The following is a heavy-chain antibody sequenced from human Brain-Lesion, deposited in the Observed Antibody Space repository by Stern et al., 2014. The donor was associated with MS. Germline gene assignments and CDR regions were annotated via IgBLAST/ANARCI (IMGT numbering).Heavy chain of an antibody. J-gene: IGHJ4*02. CDR2: ISGSGVGT. CDR3: AKDRVSADS. CDR1: GFTFSSYS. Sequence: EVQLVESGGGLVQPGGSPRLSCAASGFTFSSYSMTWVRQAPGKGLEWVSGISGSGVGTYYADSVKGRFTISRDNSNNTLFLQMNSLRAEDSAVYYCAKDRVSADSWGQGTLVTVSS. V-gene: IGHV3-23*04.